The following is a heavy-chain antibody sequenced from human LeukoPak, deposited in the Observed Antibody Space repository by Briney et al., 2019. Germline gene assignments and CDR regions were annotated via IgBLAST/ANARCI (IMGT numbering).Heavy chain of an antibody. CDR3: AKDVYDYGDYASAFDI. Sequence: HSGGSLRLSCAASGFTFSSYSMNWVRQAPGKGLEWVSGISGSGSSTYYADSVKGRFTISKDNSKNTLYLQMNSLRAEDTALYYCAKDVYDYGDYASAFDIWGQGTMVTVSS. CDR2: ISGSGSST. CDR1: GFTFSSYS. D-gene: IGHD4-17*01. V-gene: IGHV3-23*01. J-gene: IGHJ3*02.